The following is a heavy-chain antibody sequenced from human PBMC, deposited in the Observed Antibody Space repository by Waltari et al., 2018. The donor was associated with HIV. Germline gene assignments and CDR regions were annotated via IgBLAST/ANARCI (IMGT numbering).Heavy chain of an antibody. CDR2: IYYDGSKK. J-gene: IGHJ4*02. D-gene: IGHD5-18*01. CDR1: GFTFKNFA. Sequence: QVQLVESGGGVVQPGRSLRLSCAASGFTFKNFAMNWVRQAPGKGLGWMGNIYYDGSKKFYGDSVRGRFTISRDNSKQILYLQMNSLRVEDTALYYCARDYNYAPDYWGQGTLVVVSS. CDR3: ARDYNYAPDY. V-gene: IGHV3-33*01.